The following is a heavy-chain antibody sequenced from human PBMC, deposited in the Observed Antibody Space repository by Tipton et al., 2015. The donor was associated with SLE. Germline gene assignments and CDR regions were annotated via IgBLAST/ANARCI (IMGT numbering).Heavy chain of an antibody. CDR1: GGSISSSSYY. J-gene: IGHJ3*02. V-gene: IGHV4-39*07. Sequence: TLSLTCTVSGGSISSSSYYWGWIRQPPGKGLEWIGSIYYSGSTNYNPSLKSRVTISVDTSKNQFSLKLSSVTAADTAVYYCARQTRVAFDIWGQGTMVTVSS. D-gene: IGHD5/OR15-5a*01. CDR3: ARQTRVAFDI. CDR2: IYYSGST.